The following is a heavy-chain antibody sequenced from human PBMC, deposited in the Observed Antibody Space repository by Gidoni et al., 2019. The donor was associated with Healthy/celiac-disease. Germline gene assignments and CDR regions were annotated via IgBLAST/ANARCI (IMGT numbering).Heavy chain of an antibody. Sequence: QVTLRESGPALVKPTQTLTLTCTFSGFSLSTSGMCVSWIRQPPGKALEWLARIEWDADEYYSTSLKTKLTISKDTSKNQVVLTMTNMDPVDTATYYCARIVGYYGSGSPYYYGMDVWGQGTTVTVSS. D-gene: IGHD3-10*01. J-gene: IGHJ6*02. CDR3: ARIVGYYGSGSPYYYGMDV. V-gene: IGHV2-70*15. CDR1: GFSLSTSGMC. CDR2: IEWDADE.